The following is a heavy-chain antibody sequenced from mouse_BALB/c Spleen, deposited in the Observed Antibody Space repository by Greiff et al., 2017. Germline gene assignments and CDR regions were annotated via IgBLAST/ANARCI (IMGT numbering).Heavy chain of an antibody. J-gene: IGHJ4*01. CDR1: GYAFSSYW. CDR3: ARDCTYCYAMDY. V-gene: IGHV1-80*01. CDR2: IYPGDGDT. Sequence: QVHVKQSGAELVRPGSSVKISCKASGYAFSSYWMNWVKQRPGQGLEWIGQIYPGDGDTNYNGKFKGKATLTVDKSSSTAYMQLSSLTSEDSAVYFSARDCTYCYAMDYWGQGTSVTVSS.